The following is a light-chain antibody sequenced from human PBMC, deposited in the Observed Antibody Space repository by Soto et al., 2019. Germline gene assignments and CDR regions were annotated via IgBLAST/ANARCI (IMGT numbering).Light chain of an antibody. V-gene: IGKV1-9*01. CDR3: QQLNSFPIT. Sequence: DIQLTQSPSFLSASVGDRVTITCRASQGISSYLAWYQQKQGKAPKLLLYAASTLQSGVPSRFSGSGSGTEFPLTISSLQAEDFVTYYCQQLNSFPITFGQGTRLDIK. CDR1: QGISSY. J-gene: IGKJ5*01. CDR2: AAS.